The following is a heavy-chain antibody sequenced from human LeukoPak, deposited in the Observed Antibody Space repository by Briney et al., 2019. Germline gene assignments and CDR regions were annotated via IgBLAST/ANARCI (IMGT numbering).Heavy chain of an antibody. V-gene: IGHV3-30*03. CDR2: ISYDGSNK. CDR3: ARDVADSSGYYPDY. D-gene: IGHD3-22*01. Sequence: GGSLRLSCAASGFTVSNNYMSWVRQAPGKGLEWVAVISYDGSNKYYADSVKGRFTISRDNSKNTLYLQMNSLRAEDTAVYYCARDVADSSGYYPDYWGQGTLVTVSS. CDR1: GFTVSNNY. J-gene: IGHJ4*02.